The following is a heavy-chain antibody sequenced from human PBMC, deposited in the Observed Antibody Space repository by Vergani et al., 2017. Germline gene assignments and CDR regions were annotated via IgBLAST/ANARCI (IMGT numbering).Heavy chain of an antibody. CDR1: GFSFTSYG. V-gene: IGHV3-33*08. Sequence: QVRLVESGGGVVQPGRSLRLSCAASGFSFTSYGMHWVRQPPGKGLEWVTYIRYDESRKYYGDSVKGRFTISRDNSANMLHLQANSLRAEDTAVYYCAKGKSETEGYNFELIFDSWGPGTQVTVSS. CDR3: AKGKSETEGYNFELIFDS. D-gene: IGHD1-1*01. CDR2: IRYDESRK. J-gene: IGHJ5*01.